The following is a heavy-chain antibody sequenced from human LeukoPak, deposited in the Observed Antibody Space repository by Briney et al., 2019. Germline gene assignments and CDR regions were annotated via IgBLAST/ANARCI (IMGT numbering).Heavy chain of an antibody. D-gene: IGHD4-17*01. J-gene: IGHJ3*02. CDR2: IRGGGGSA. V-gene: IGHV3-23*01. CDR3: TRDPNGDYIGAFDM. CDR1: GFTFSAYA. Sequence: GGSLRLSCTASGFTFSAYAMMWVRQAPGKGPEWVSAIRGGGGSAFYSDSVKGRFTISRDNSKYTLFLQMNSLRAEDTAVYYCTRDPNGDYIGAFDMWGPGTMVTVSS.